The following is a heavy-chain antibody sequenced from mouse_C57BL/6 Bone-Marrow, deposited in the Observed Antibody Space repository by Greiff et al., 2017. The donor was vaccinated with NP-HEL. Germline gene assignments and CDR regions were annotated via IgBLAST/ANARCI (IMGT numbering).Heavy chain of an antibody. J-gene: IGHJ2*01. CDR2: IWSGGST. CDR1: GFSLTSYG. D-gene: IGHD1-1*01. V-gene: IGHV2-2*01. CDR3: ARNFHYYGSSYYFDY. Sequence: VKLVESGPGLVQPSQSLSITCTVSGFSLTSYGVHWVRQSPGKGLEWLGVIWSGGSTDYNAAFISRLSISKDNSKCQVFFKMNSLQADDTAIYYCARNFHYYGSSYYFDYWGQGTTLTVSS.